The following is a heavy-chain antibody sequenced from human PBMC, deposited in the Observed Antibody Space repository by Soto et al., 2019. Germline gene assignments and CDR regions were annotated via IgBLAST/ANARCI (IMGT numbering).Heavy chain of an antibody. J-gene: IGHJ3*02. CDR2: ISAYNGNT. CDR1: GYTFTTYG. CDR3: ARNQSSGWYFDAFDI. D-gene: IGHD6-19*01. Sequence: QVQLVQSGAEVKKPGASVKVSCKASGYTFTTYGITWVRQAPGQGLEWMGWISAYNGNTNYAQKLQGRVTMTTDTSTSTAYMELRRLRSADTAVYYCARNQSSGWYFDAFDIWGQGTMVTVSS. V-gene: IGHV1-18*01.